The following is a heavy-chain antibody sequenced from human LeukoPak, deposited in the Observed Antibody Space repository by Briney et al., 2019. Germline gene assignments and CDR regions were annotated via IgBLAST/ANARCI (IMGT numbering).Heavy chain of an antibody. J-gene: IGHJ4*02. CDR2: INQGGSVK. CDR1: GFTFRSYW. D-gene: IGHD5-12*01. CDR3: ARVGYSGWNLEY. V-gene: IGHV3-7*01. Sequence: GGSLRLSCAASGFTFRSYWMGWVRQAPGKGLEWVANINQGGSVKYYVDSVKGRFTISRDDAKNSLYVQMNSLGDEDTAVYYCARVGYSGWNLEYWGQGTLVTVSS.